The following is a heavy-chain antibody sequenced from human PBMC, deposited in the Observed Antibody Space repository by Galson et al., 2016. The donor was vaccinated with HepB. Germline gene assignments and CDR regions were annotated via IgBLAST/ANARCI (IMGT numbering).Heavy chain of an antibody. CDR2: IYYSGTT. D-gene: IGHD1-26*01. V-gene: IGHV4-39*01. J-gene: IGHJ3*02. CDR3: ARFLTSEWDLPERPFDI. Sequence: SETLSLTCTVSNDSISTLPYSWGWIRQPPGKGLEWIGIIYYSGTTSYTPSLSSRVNISVETSKNQFSLTLNSVTAADTAVYYCARFLTSEWDLPERPFDIWGQGTLVTVSS. CDR1: NDSISTLPYS.